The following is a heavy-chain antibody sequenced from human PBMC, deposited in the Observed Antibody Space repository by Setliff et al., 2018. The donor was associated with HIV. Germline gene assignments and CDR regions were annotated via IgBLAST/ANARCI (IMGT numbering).Heavy chain of an antibody. CDR3: ARVRTVAGLKVGFEDY. Sequence: GGSLRLSCEASGFTLTKYTMSWVRQAPGKGLEWVSFIYPGGTTNYADSVKGRFTISRDTSKNTLFLQMNTLRAEDTAVYYCARVRTVAGLKVGFEDYWGQGTLVTVSS. V-gene: IGHV3-66*01. D-gene: IGHD6-19*01. J-gene: IGHJ4*02. CDR2: IYPGGTT. CDR1: GFTLTKYT.